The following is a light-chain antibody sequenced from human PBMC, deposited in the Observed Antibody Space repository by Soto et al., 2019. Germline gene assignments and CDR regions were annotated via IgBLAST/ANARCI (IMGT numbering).Light chain of an antibody. Sequence: EIVLTQSPGTLSLSPGERATLSCRASQSVSSNYLAWYQQKRGQAPRLLIYAASTRATGVPARFSGSGSGTEFTLTISSLQSEDFAVYYCQQYNNWPPITFGQGTRLEIK. V-gene: IGKV3D-15*01. CDR1: QSVSSN. J-gene: IGKJ5*01. CDR3: QQYNNWPPIT. CDR2: AAS.